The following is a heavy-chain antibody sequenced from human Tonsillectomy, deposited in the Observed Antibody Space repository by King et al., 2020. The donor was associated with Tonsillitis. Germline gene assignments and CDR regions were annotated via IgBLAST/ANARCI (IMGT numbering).Heavy chain of an antibody. Sequence: VTLKESGPALVKPTQTLTLTCTFSGFSLSTSEMCVSWIRQSPGKALEWLALIDWDDDKYYSTSLETRLTISKDTSKNQVVLTMTNMDPVDTATYYCAREIITTGAFDVWGRGTLVTVSS. CDR1: GFSLSTSEMC. CDR3: AREIITTGAFDV. J-gene: IGHJ3*01. V-gene: IGHV2-70*01. CDR2: IDWDDDK. D-gene: IGHD1-1*01.